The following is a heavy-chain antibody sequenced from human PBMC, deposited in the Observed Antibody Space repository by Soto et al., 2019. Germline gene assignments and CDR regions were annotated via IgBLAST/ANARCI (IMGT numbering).Heavy chain of an antibody. CDR2: IYPGDSDI. CDR3: ARDSWYYYDSSGYFHGMDV. V-gene: IGHV5-51*01. D-gene: IGHD3-22*01. CDR1: GYSFTSYW. Sequence: GESLKISCKGSGYSFTSYWIGWVRQMPGKGLEWMGIIYPGDSDIRYSPSFQGQVTISADKSISTAYLQWSSLKASDTAMYYCARDSWYYYDSSGYFHGMDVWGQGTTVTVSS. J-gene: IGHJ6*02.